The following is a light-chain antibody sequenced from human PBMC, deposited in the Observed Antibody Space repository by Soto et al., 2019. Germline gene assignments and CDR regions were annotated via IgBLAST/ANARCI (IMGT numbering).Light chain of an antibody. CDR2: DND. J-gene: IGLJ2*01. V-gene: IGLV1-51*01. Sequence: QSVLTQPPSVSAAPGQRVTISCSGSSSNIGNNIVSWYQQLPGTAPKLLIYDNDKRPSGIPDRFSGSKSGSSATLGITGLQTGDEADYYCGTWDSSLTAEVFGGGTQLTVL. CDR3: GTWDSSLTAEV. CDR1: SSNIGNNI.